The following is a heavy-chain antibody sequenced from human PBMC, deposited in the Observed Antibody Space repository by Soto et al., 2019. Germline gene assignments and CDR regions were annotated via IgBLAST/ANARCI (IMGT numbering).Heavy chain of an antibody. Sequence: SETLSLTCTVSGDSISRSSYYWGWIRQPPGKGLEWIGSIYYSGSTYYNPSLKSRVTISVDTSKNQFSLKLSSVTAADTAVYYCASTNYYDTSGYIHWGQGTLVTVS. CDR2: IYYSGST. V-gene: IGHV4-39*01. CDR3: ASTNYYDTSGYIH. D-gene: IGHD3-22*01. J-gene: IGHJ4*02. CDR1: GDSISRSSYY.